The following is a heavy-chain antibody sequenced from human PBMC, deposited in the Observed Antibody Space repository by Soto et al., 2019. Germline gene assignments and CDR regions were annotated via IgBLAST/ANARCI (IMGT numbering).Heavy chain of an antibody. Sequence: QVQLQESGPGLVKPSETLSLTCTASGGSISSYYWSWIRQSPGKGLEWIGYIHYSGSTKSNPSLKSRVPISVDTSRNQVSLKLSSVTAAESAVYFCARARYQLLHPYYYGMDVWGQGTTVTVSS. D-gene: IGHD2-2*01. V-gene: IGHV4-59*01. CDR2: IHYSGST. CDR3: ARARYQLLHPYYYGMDV. J-gene: IGHJ6*02. CDR1: GGSISSYY.